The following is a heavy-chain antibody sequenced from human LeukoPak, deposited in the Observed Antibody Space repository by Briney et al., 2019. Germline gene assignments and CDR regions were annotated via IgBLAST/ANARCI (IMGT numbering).Heavy chain of an antibody. V-gene: IGHV1-2*02. D-gene: IGHD3-22*01. CDR1: GYTFTGYY. CDR2: INPNSGGT. J-gene: IGHJ4*02. Sequence: GASVKVSCKASGYTFTGYYMHWVRQAPGQGLEWMGWINPNSGGTNYAQKFQGRVTMTRDTSISTAYMELSRLRSDDTAVYYCASGGYYDSSGYTTIDYWGQGTLVTVSS. CDR3: ASGGYYDSSGYTTIDY.